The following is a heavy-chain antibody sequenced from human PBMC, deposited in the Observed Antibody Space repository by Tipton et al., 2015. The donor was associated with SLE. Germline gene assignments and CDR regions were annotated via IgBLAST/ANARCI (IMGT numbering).Heavy chain of an antibody. CDR1: GGSIKRYS. V-gene: IGHV4-59*01. CDR2: MYDSGNT. CDR3: ARMDDTFFDY. Sequence: TLSLTCTVSGGSIKRYSWSWIRQPPGQGLEGIGYMYDSGNTNYNPSLKSRFTILVDTSKNQFSLQLNSVTAADTAVYYCARMDDTFFDYWGQGTLVTVSS. J-gene: IGHJ4*02. D-gene: IGHD3-22*01.